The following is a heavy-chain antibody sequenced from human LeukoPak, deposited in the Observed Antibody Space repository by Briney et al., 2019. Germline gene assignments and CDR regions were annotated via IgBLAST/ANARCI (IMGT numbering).Heavy chain of an antibody. D-gene: IGHD3-16*02. CDR2: INHSGST. V-gene: IGHV4-34*01. Sequence: SETLSLTCAVYGGSFSGYYWSWIRQPPGKGLEWIGEINHSGSTNYNPSLKSRVTISVDTSKNQFSLKLSSVTAADTAVYYCARRNWYYDYVWGSYRHTPSFDYWGQGTLVTVSS. J-gene: IGHJ4*02. CDR1: GGSFSGYY. CDR3: ARRNWYYDYVWGSYRHTPSFDY.